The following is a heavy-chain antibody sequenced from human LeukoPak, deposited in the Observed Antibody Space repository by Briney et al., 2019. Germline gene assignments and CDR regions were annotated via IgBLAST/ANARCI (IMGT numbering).Heavy chain of an antibody. CDR1: GGSISSYY. CDR2: IYTSGST. Sequence: SETLSLTCTVDGGSISSYYWSWIRQPPGKGLEWIGYIYTSGSTNYNPSLKSRATISVDTSKNQFSRKLSSVTAADTALYYCARVPPSGSSSGDFDIWGEGTMVTVSS. J-gene: IGHJ3*02. CDR3: ARVPPSGSSSGDFDI. V-gene: IGHV4-4*09. D-gene: IGHD1-26*01.